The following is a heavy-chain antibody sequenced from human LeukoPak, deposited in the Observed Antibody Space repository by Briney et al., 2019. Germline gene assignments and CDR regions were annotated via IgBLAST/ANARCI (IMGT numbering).Heavy chain of an antibody. D-gene: IGHD1-26*01. J-gene: IGHJ5*02. CDR3: ATDALHSGSYSHWFDP. V-gene: IGHV1-24*01. CDR1: GYTLTELS. Sequence: ASVKVSCTVSGYTLTELSMHWVRQAPGKGLEWMGGFDPEDGETIYAQKFQGRVTVTEDTSTDTAYMELSSLRSEDTAVYYCATDALHSGSYSHWFDPWGQGTLVTVSS. CDR2: FDPEDGET.